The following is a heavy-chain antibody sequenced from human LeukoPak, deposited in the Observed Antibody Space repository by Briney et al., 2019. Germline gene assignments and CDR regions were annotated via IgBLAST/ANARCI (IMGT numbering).Heavy chain of an antibody. CDR2: IYFSGST. Sequence: SETLSLTCTVSGGSISSYYWTWIRQPPGKGLEWIGYIYFSGSTNYNPSLKSRLTISVDTSKNQFSLKLSSVTAADTAVYYCARGPGDGYNSTIDYWGQGTLVTVSS. CDR1: GGSISSYY. D-gene: IGHD5-24*01. J-gene: IGHJ4*02. CDR3: ARGPGDGYNSTIDY. V-gene: IGHV4-59*12.